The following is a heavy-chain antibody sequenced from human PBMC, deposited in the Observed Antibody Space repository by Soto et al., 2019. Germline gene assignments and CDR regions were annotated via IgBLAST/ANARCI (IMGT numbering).Heavy chain of an antibody. CDR3: ARSIAVPSSHIDH. CDR2: VYDTGST. V-gene: IGHV4-59*01. J-gene: IGHJ4*02. CDR1: GGSISGYY. D-gene: IGHD6-6*01. Sequence: SETLSLTCSVSGGSISGYYWSWIRQAPGKGLEWIGYVYDTGSTSYNPSLQSRVTISVDTSKKQFSLSLRLVTAADTAVYFCARSIAVPSSHIDHWGQGTRATVSS.